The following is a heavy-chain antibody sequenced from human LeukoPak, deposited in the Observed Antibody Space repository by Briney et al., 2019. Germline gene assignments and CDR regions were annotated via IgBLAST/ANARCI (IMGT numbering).Heavy chain of an antibody. CDR3: ARERLVTVAGSYFYYGMDV. CDR2: ISSSSSYI. Sequence: GGSLRLSCVASGFTFSSNWMHWVRQAPGKGLVWVSSISSSSSYIYYADSVKGRFTISRDNANNSLFLHMNSLRAEDTALYFCARERLVTVAGSYFYYGMDVWGQGTTVTVSS. V-gene: IGHV3-21*01. CDR1: GFTFSSNW. D-gene: IGHD6-19*01. J-gene: IGHJ6*02.